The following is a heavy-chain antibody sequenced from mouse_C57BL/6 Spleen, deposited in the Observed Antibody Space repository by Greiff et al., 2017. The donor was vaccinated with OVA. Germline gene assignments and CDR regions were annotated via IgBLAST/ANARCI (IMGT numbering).Heavy chain of an antibody. J-gene: IGHJ4*01. Sequence: VQPQQSGAELVKPGASVKLSCKASGYTFTSYWMQWVKQRPGQGLEWIGEIDPSDSYTNYNQKFKGKATLTVDTSSSTAYMQLSSLTSEDSAVYYCARGYGSSYLYYYAMDYWGQGTSVTVSS. CDR2: IDPSDSYT. D-gene: IGHD1-1*01. CDR3: ARGYGSSYLYYYAMDY. V-gene: IGHV1-50*01. CDR1: GYTFTSYW.